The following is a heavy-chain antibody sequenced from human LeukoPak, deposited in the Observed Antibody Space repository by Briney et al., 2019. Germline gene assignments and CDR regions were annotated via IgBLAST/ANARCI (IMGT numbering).Heavy chain of an antibody. V-gene: IGHV3-9*01. D-gene: IGHD6-13*01. Sequence: GGSLRLSCAASGFTFDDYAMHWVRQAPGKDLEWVSGISWNSGSIGYADSVKGRLTISRDNAKNSLYLQMNSLRAEDTALYYCAKATSPDSSSWYVFDYWGQGTLVTVSS. CDR2: ISWNSGSI. J-gene: IGHJ4*02. CDR1: GFTFDDYA. CDR3: AKATSPDSSSWYVFDY.